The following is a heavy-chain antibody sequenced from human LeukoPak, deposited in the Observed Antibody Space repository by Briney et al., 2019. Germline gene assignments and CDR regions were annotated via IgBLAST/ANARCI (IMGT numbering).Heavy chain of an antibody. CDR1: GFTFSDSS. D-gene: IGHD1-26*01. CDR3: TRDSGTYNWLDP. CDR2: MEKELNGYAT. V-gene: IGHV3-73*01. Sequence: GGSLKLSCAASGFTFSDSSVHWVRQASGKGLEWIGLMEKELNGYATAYAASVRGRFTISRDDSQNTAYLQMDSLKTEDTALYYCTRDSGTYNWLDPWGQGTLVTVSS. J-gene: IGHJ5*02.